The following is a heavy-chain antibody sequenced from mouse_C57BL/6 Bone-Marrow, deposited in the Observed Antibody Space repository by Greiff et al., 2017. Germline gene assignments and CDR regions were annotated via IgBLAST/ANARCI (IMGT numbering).Heavy chain of an antibody. CDR1: GFSLTSYG. CDR2: IWSGGST. Sequence: QVQLQQSGPGLVQPSQSLSITCTVSGFSLTSYGVHWVRQSPGKGLEWLGVIWSGGSTDYNAAFISRLSISKDNSKSQVFFKMNSLQADDTAIYYCARTGHDYDDYAMDYWGQGTSVTVSS. J-gene: IGHJ4*01. CDR3: ARTGHDYDDYAMDY. D-gene: IGHD2-4*01. V-gene: IGHV2-2*01.